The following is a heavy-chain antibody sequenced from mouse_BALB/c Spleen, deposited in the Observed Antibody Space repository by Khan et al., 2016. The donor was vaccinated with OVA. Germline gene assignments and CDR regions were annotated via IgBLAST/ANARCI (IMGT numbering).Heavy chain of an antibody. Sequence: QSQLVQSGPELKKPGETVKISCKASGYTFTNYGMNWVKQAPGKGLKWMGWINTYTGEPTYTDDFKGRFAFSLATSASTAYLQINNLKHEEMASYFCGRGASYWYFDVWGAGTSVTVSS. J-gene: IGHJ1*01. V-gene: IGHV9-1*02. CDR2: INTYTGEP. CDR3: GRGASYWYFDV. CDR1: GYTFTNYG.